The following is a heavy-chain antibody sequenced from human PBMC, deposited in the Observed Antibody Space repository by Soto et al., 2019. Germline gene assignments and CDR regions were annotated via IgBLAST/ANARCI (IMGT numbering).Heavy chain of an antibody. CDR1: DGSLTEYH. D-gene: IGHD2-2*01. Sequence: PSETLSLTCVVYDGSLTEYHWSWVRQTPGKGLEWIGEINHSGTTNYNPSLKSRVTISVDTSKNQFSLRLSSVIAADTAVYYCARGRGIVVVPAASYYYYYGMDVWGQGTTVTV. CDR2: INHSGTT. V-gene: IGHV4-34*01. CDR3: ARGRGIVVVPAASYYYYYGMDV. J-gene: IGHJ6*02.